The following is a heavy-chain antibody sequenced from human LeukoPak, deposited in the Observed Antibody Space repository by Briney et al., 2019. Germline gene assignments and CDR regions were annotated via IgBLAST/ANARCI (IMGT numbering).Heavy chain of an antibody. J-gene: IGHJ4*02. D-gene: IGHD6-13*01. CDR3: ARDDEGETIAAAGY. CDR2: ISYDGSNK. Sequence: PGGSLRPSCETSGFLFSGFGMHWVRQSPGKGLEWIAFISYDGSNKYYADSVKGRFTISRDNSKNTLYLQMNSLRAGDTAVYYCARDDEGETIAAAGYWGQGTLVTVSS. V-gene: IGHV3-30*02. CDR1: GFLFSGFG.